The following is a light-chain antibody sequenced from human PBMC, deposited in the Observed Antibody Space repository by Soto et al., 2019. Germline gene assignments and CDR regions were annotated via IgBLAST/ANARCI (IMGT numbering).Light chain of an antibody. CDR1: SSDVGGHNY. CDR2: SIT. V-gene: IGLV2-11*01. J-gene: IGLJ1*01. CDR3: CSYAGNYDYV. Sequence: QSALTQPRSVSGSPGQSVTISCTGTSSDVGGHNYVSWYQQHPGKAPKLLISSITKRSSGVPDRFSGSKSGNTASLTISGLQTEEEADYYCCSYAGNYDYVFGTGTKLTVL.